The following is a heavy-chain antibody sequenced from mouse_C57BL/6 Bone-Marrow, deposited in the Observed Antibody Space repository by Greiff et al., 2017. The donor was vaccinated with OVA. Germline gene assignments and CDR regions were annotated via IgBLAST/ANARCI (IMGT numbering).Heavy chain of an antibody. CDR2: IDPSDSYT. CDR1: GYTFTSYW. J-gene: IGHJ3*01. Sequence: VQLQQPGAELVMPGASVKLSCKASGYTFTSYWMNWVKQRPGQGLEWIGEIDPSDSYTNYNQKFKGKSTLTVDKSSSTAYMQLSSLTSEDSAVYYCARLGYSNYEAWFAYWGQGTLVTVSA. CDR3: ARLGYSNYEAWFAY. D-gene: IGHD2-5*01. V-gene: IGHV1-69*01.